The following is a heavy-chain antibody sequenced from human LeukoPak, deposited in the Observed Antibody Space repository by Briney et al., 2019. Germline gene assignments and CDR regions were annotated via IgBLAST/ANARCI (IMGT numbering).Heavy chain of an antibody. CDR3: ARSPAEMAKIIAGYYDMDV. CDR1: GFNFSSYD. Sequence: PGGSLRLSCAASGFNFSSYDMHWVRQAPGKGLEWVSSINSGSAYIYYGDSVKGRFTISRDNAKNSLYLQMNNLRAEDTAVYYCARSPAEMAKIIAGYYDMDVWGQGTTVTVSS. J-gene: IGHJ6*02. CDR2: INSGSAYI. D-gene: IGHD5-24*01. V-gene: IGHV3-21*01.